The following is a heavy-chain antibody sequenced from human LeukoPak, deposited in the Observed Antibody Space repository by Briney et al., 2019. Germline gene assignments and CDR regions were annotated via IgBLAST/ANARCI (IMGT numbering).Heavy chain of an antibody. CDR2: INTNTGNP. J-gene: IGHJ3*02. D-gene: IGHD3-9*01. CDR1: GYTFTRYA. Sequence: ASVKVSCKASGYTFTRYAMSWVRQAPGQGLEWMGWINTNTGNPTYAQGFTGRFVFSLDTSVSTAYLQISSLKAEDSAVYYCARGGFDSRWASDIWGQGTMVTVSS. V-gene: IGHV7-4-1*02. CDR3: ARGGFDSRWASDI.